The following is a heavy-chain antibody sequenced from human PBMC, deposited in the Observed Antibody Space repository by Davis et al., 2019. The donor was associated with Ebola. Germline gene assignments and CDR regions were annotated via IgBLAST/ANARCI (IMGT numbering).Heavy chain of an antibody. V-gene: IGHV3-53*01. CDR2: SYTGGSA. J-gene: IGHJ6*02. CDR3: ARAGYCNGDSCVGGGMDV. Sequence: GGSLRLSCAASGFTLSNYWMHWVRQAPGKGLEWVSVSYTGGSADYADSVKGRFTISRDTSKNTLYLQMNSLRVEDTAVYYCARAGYCNGDSCVGGGMDVWGQGTTVTVSS. D-gene: IGHD2-15*01. CDR1: GFTLSNYW.